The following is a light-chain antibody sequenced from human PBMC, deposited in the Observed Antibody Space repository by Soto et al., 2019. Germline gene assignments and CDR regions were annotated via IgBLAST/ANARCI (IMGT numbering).Light chain of an antibody. CDR2: AAS. Sequence: DIQMTQSPSSLSASVVDRVTITFRASQSISSYLNWYQQKPGKAPKLLIYAASSLQSGVPSRFSGSGSGTDFTLTISSLRPEDFATYYCQKLNSYPINCGKGQRREI. J-gene: IGKJ5*01. V-gene: IGKV1-39*01. CDR3: QKLNSYPIN. CDR1: QSISSY.